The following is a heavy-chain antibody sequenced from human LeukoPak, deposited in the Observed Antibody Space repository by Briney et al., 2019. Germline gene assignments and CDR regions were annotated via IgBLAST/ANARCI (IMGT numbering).Heavy chain of an antibody. Sequence: GASLRLSCAASGFTFSSYAMSWVRQAPGKGLEWVSAISGSGGSTYYADSVKGRFTISRDNSKNTLYLQMNSLRAEDTAVYYCAKESGYRSRWRFSWFDHWGQGTLVTVSS. CDR2: ISGSGGST. V-gene: IGHV3-23*01. CDR3: AKESGYRSRWRFSWFDH. CDR1: GFTFSSYA. J-gene: IGHJ5*02. D-gene: IGHD6-13*01.